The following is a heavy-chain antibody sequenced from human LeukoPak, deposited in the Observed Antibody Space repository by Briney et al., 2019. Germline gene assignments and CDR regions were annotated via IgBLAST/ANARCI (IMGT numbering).Heavy chain of an antibody. Sequence: PRASVKVSCKASGYTFTSYDINWVRQATGQGLEWMGWMNPNSGNTAYAQKFQGRVTMTRNTSISTAYMELTSLRSDDTAVYYCARDGSGTYYSFYNWFDPWGRGTLVTVSS. CDR3: ARDGSGTYYSFYNWFDP. CDR1: GYTFTSYD. J-gene: IGHJ5*02. V-gene: IGHV1-8*01. D-gene: IGHD3-10*01. CDR2: MNPNSGNT.